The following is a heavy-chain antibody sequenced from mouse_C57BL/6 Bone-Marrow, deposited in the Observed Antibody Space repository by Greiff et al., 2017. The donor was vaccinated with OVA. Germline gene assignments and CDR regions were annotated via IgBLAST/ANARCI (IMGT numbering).Heavy chain of an antibody. V-gene: IGHV1-55*01. CDR2: IYPGSGST. CDR3: ARYYYGSSSAWFAY. D-gene: IGHD1-1*01. Sequence: VQLQQPGAELVKPGASVKMSCKASGYTFTSYWITWVKQRPGQGLEWIGDIYPGSGSTNYNEKFKSKATLTVDTSSSTAYMQLSSLTSEDSAVYYCARYYYGSSSAWFAYWGQGTLVTVSA. J-gene: IGHJ3*01. CDR1: GYTFTSYW.